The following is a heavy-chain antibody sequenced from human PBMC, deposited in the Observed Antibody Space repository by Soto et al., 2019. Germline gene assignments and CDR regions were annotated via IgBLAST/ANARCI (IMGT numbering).Heavy chain of an antibody. V-gene: IGHV1-69*13. Sequence: SVKVSCKASGCTFSTLGISWVRQAPGQGLEWMGGIIPFFGTARYSQKFEDRITITADESTNTVYMDLRSLTSEDTAIYYCAKSAPLDAGDKYYYEFWGQGALVNVSS. CDR1: GCTFSTLG. D-gene: IGHD4-17*01. CDR3: AKSAPLDAGDKYYYEF. J-gene: IGHJ4*02. CDR2: IIPFFGTA.